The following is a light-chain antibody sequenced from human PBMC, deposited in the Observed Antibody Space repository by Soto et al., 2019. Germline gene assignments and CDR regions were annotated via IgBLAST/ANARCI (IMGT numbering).Light chain of an antibody. Sequence: EIVLTQSPGTLSLSPGDRATLSCRASQTVSFSYLAWYQQKPGQAPRLLIYGASSRATGIPDRFSGSESGTDFTLTISRLEPEDFAVYYCQQYGSSLLTFGGGTKVEIK. J-gene: IGKJ4*01. V-gene: IGKV3-20*01. CDR3: QQYGSSLLT. CDR2: GAS. CDR1: QTVSFSY.